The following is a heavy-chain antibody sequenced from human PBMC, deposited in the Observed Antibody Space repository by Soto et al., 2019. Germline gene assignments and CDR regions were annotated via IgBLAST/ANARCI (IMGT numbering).Heavy chain of an antibody. J-gene: IGHJ4*02. D-gene: IGHD1-26*01. V-gene: IGHV4-31*03. CDR2: IYYRGST. CDR1: GGSVSSGGYY. CDR3: ARWDLELESHY. Sequence: QVQLQESGPGLVKPSQTLSLTCTVSGGSVSSGGYYWSWIRQHPRKGLEWIGYIYYRGSTYNNPSLKCRVTISVDTSKNQFSLKLSSVTAADTAVYYRARWDLELESHYWGQGTLVTVSS.